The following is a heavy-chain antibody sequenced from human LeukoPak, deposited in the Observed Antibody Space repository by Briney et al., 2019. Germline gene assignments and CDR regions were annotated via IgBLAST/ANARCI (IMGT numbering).Heavy chain of an antibody. D-gene: IGHD1-26*01. Sequence: PSETLSLTCTVSGGSISSGSYYWSWIRQPAGKGLEWIGRIYTSGSTNYNPSLKSRVTMSVDTSKNQISLKVTSVTAADTAMYYCASDRPHSASYYHYWGQGTLVTVSS. CDR3: ASDRPHSASYYHY. J-gene: IGHJ4*02. CDR1: GGSISSGSYY. V-gene: IGHV4-61*02. CDR2: IYTSGST.